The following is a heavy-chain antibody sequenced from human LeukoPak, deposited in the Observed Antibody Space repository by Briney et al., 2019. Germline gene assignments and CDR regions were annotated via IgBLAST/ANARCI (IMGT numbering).Heavy chain of an antibody. V-gene: IGHV3-7*01. CDR1: GFTFSSYW. D-gene: IGHD3-16*01. Sequence: GGSLRLSCAASGFTFSSYWMSWVRQAPGKGLEWVANMNQDGSAKDYVDSVKGRFTISRDNARNPLYLQMSSLRAEDTAVYYCATYTHWVAGDVWGQGTTVTVSS. J-gene: IGHJ6*02. CDR3: ATYTHWVAGDV. CDR2: MNQDGSAK.